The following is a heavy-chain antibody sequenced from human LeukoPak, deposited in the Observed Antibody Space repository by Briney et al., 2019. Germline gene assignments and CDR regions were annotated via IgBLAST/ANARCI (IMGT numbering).Heavy chain of an antibody. CDR3: ARLGTTGTFDY. CDR1: GFTFSTYS. Sequence: GGSLRLSCAAAGFTFSTYSMNWVRQAPGKGLEWVSSISSSSSYIYYADSGKGRSTISRDNAKNSLYLQMNILRAEDTALYYCARLGTTGTFDYWGQGTLVTVSS. V-gene: IGHV3-21*01. D-gene: IGHD1-1*01. CDR2: ISSSSSYI. J-gene: IGHJ4*02.